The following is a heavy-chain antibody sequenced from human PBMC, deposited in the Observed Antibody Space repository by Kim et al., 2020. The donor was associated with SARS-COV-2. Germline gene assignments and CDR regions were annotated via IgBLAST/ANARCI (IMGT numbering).Heavy chain of an antibody. CDR3: ARFFGSGSPTWNYFDY. D-gene: IGHD3-10*01. V-gene: IGHV3-48*02. J-gene: IGHJ4*02. CDR2: ISTSSSVI. Sequence: GGSLRLSCAASGFIFSSHDMNWVRQAPGKGLEWVSYISTSSSVIYYADSVKGRFTISRDDAKTSLYLQMNSLRDDDTAVYYCARFFGSGSPTWNYFDYWGQGTLVTVPP. CDR1: GFIFSSHD.